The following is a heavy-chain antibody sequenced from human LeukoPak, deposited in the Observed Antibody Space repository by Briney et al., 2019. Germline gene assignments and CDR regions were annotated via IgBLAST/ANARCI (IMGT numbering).Heavy chain of an antibody. D-gene: IGHD1-26*01. CDR1: GFTFNAFW. Sequence: SGGSLRLSCAASGFTFNAFWMHWVRQAPGKGLVWVSRINSDGSSIAYADSVKGRFTISRDNSKNTLYLQINSLRAEDTAVYYCAKPSSGNYPPTGYWGQGALVTVSS. CDR2: INSDGSSI. J-gene: IGHJ4*02. CDR3: AKPSSGNYPPTGY. V-gene: IGHV3-74*01.